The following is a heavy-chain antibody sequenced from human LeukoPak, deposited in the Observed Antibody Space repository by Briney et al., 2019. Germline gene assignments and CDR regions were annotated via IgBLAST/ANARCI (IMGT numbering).Heavy chain of an antibody. CDR2: IKTDGSAT. Sequence: GGSLRLSCAASGFAFSNYRMHWVRQAPGKGLMWVSRIKTDGSATDYADSVKGRFTISRDNAKNTLYLQMNGLRDDDTAVYFCTRQGGWGGGDYWGQGTLVTVSS. CDR1: GFAFSNYR. V-gene: IGHV3-74*01. CDR3: TRQGGWGGGDY. D-gene: IGHD3-16*01. J-gene: IGHJ4*02.